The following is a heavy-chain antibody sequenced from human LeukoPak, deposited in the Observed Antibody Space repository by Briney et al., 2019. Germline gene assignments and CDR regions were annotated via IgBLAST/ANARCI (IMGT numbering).Heavy chain of an antibody. D-gene: IGHD3-10*01. Sequence: SETLSLTCTVSGGSISSYYWSWIRQPAGKGLEWVGRIYTSGSTNYNPSLKSRVTMSVDTSKNQFSLKLSSVTAADTAVYYCARVVGVLWLDYMDVWGKGTTVTISS. J-gene: IGHJ6*03. CDR1: GGSISSYY. V-gene: IGHV4-4*07. CDR3: ARVVGVLWLDYMDV. CDR2: IYTSGST.